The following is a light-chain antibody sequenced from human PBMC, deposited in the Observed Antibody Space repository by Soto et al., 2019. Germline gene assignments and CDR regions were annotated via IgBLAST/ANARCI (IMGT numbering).Light chain of an antibody. CDR1: SNDVGGYNY. CDR2: DVI. V-gene: IGLV2-14*03. CDR3: SSYTSTTAYV. Sequence: QSALTQPRSVSGSPGQSVTISCTGTSNDVGGYNYVAWYQQYPGKAPKLIIYDVINRPSGVSHRFSGSKSGNTASLTISGLQAEDEADYYCSSYTSTTAYVFGTGTKVTVL. J-gene: IGLJ1*01.